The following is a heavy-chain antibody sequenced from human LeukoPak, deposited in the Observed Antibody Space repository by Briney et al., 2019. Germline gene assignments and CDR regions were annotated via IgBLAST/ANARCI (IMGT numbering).Heavy chain of an antibody. CDR2: IRESGGGT. J-gene: IGHJ4*02. CDR1: GITVSNYD. Sequence: GSLRLSCVVSGITVSNYDMSWVRQAPGKALEWVSGIRESGGGTNYADSVKGRFTISRDNSMNTVYLQMNSLRAEDTAVYFCAKRGVVIRGILIMGFHKPAYYFDYWGQGILVTVSS. V-gene: IGHV3-23*01. D-gene: IGHD3-10*01. CDR3: AKRGVVIRGILIMGFHKPAYYFDY.